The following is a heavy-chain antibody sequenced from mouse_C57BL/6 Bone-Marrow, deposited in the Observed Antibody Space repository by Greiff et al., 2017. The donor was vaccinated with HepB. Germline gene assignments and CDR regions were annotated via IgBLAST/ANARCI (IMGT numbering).Heavy chain of an antibody. Sequence: QVQLQQSGAELARPGASVKLSCKASGYTFTSYGISWVKQRTGQGLEWIGEIYPRSGNTYYNEKFKGKATLTADKSSSTAYMELRSLTSEDSAGYFCARRGTVVAPYWYFDVWGTGTTVTVSS. CDR1: GYTFTSYG. CDR2: IYPRSGNT. J-gene: IGHJ1*03. V-gene: IGHV1-81*01. CDR3: ARRGTVVAPYWYFDV. D-gene: IGHD1-1*01.